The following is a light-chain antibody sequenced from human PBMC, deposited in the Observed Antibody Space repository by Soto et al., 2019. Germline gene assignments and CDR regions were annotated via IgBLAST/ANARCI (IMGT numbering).Light chain of an antibody. CDR3: QQYRDLPQT. CDR2: NSS. V-gene: IGKV3-20*01. J-gene: IGKJ1*01. Sequence: ETVLTQSPGTLSLSPGERATLSCRASQSVRSNYLAWYQQKPGQAPRLLIYNSSTRATGIPDRFSGSGSGTDFTLTISRLEPEDFALYYCQQYRDLPQTFGQGTKAEMK. CDR1: QSVRSNY.